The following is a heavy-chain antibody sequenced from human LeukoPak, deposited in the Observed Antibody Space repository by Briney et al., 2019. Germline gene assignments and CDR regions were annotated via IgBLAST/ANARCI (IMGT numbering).Heavy chain of an antibody. CDR2: IWYDGSNK. J-gene: IGHJ4*02. CDR3: ARGGYSYGLEDY. V-gene: IGHV3-33*01. Sequence: TGRSLRLSCAASGFTFSSYGMHWARQAPGKGLEWVAVIWYDGSNKYYADSVKGRFTISRDNSKNTLYLQMNSLRAEDTAVYYCARGGYSYGLEDYWGQGTLVTVSS. CDR1: GFTFSSYG. D-gene: IGHD5-18*01.